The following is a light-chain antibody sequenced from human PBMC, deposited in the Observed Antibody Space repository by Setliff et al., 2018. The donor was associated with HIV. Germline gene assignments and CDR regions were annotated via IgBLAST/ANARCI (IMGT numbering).Light chain of an antibody. V-gene: IGLV2-14*03. Sequence: QSALTQPASVSGSPGQSITISCTGTSSDVGGYNYVSWYQQHPGKAPKFMIYDVSNRPSGVSNRFSGSKSGNTASLTISGLQAEDEADYYCSSYTGSSTLVYVFGTGTKVTVL. CDR2: DVS. J-gene: IGLJ1*01. CDR3: SSYTGSSTLVYV. CDR1: SSDVGGYNY.